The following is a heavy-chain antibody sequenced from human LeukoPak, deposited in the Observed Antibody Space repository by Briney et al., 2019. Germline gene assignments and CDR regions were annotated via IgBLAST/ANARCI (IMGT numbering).Heavy chain of an antibody. Sequence: GGSLRLSCAASGFSFSSYSMSCVRQAPGKGLEWISYISSSSSSIYYADSVRGRFTISRDNAKNSLYLQMNSLRVEDTAVYYCARASCDGGSCLRGFDLWGHGTMVTVSS. V-gene: IGHV3-48*04. CDR2: ISSSSSSI. D-gene: IGHD2-15*01. CDR1: GFSFSSYS. J-gene: IGHJ3*01. CDR3: ARASCDGGSCLRGFDL.